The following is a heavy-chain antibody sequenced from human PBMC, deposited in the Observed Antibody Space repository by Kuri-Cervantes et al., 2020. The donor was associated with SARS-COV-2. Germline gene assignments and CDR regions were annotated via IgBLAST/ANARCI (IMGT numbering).Heavy chain of an antibody. CDR1: GGSISSSSYY. CDR3: ASGPAYCSSTSCYCLYYYYYYMDV. D-gene: IGHD2-2*01. J-gene: IGHJ6*03. Sequence: SETLSLTCTVSGGSISSSSYYWGWIRQPPGKGLEWIGSLYYSGSTNYNPSLKSRVTISVDTSKNQFSLKLSSVTAADTAVCYCASGPAYCSSTSCYCLYYYYYYMDVWGKGPTVTVSS. V-gene: IGHV4-39*01. CDR2: LYYSGST.